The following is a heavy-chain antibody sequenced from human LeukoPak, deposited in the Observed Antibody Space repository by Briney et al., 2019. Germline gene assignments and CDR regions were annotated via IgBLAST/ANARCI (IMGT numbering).Heavy chain of an antibody. D-gene: IGHD3-9*01. CDR2: IYASGTT. V-gene: IGHV4-4*07. Sequence: SETLSLTCTVSGASISSYYWSWIRQSAGKGLEWIGLIYASGTTNYNPSLKSRVTMSVDTSKNQFSLKLSSVTAADTAVYYCARHIRKVLRYFDWLSRFDPWGQGTLVTVSS. CDR1: GASISSYY. CDR3: ARHIRKVLRYFDWLSRFDP. J-gene: IGHJ5*02.